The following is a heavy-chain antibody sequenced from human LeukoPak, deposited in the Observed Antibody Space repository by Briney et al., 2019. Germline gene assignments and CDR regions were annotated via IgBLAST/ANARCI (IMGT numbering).Heavy chain of an antibody. V-gene: IGHV3-21*06. Sequence: GGSLRLSCAASGFTLCSYSMDWVRQAPGKGLEWVSSISGSRTYVYYADSVRGRFTTSRDDAKNSVYLQRNSLSAEDTAVYYCARGVSGRYYDFAYWGQGTLVSVSS. CDR2: ISGSRTYV. CDR1: GFTLCSYS. J-gene: IGHJ4*02. CDR3: ARGVSGRYYDFAY. D-gene: IGHD1-26*01.